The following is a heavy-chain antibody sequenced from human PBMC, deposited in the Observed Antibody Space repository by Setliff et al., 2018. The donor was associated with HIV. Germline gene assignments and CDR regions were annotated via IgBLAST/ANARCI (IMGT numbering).Heavy chain of an antibody. V-gene: IGHV3-13*01. CDR1: GFTFRSFD. CDR2: IGTLGDT. CDR3: ARAGRRHYYGSGSYAVFDY. D-gene: IGHD3-10*01. Sequence: GGSLRLSCAASGFTFRSFDMYWVRQATGKGPEWVASIGTLGDTYYPDSVKGRFSISRENDKNSLYLHMNGPRAGDTAVYFCARAGRRHYYGSGSYAVFDYWGQGIVVTVSS. J-gene: IGHJ4*02.